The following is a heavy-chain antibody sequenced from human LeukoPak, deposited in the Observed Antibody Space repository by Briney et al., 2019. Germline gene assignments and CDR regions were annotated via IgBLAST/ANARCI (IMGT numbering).Heavy chain of an antibody. CDR2: ISYDGGNK. V-gene: IGHV3-30*03. J-gene: IGHJ4*02. D-gene: IGHD1-7*01. CDR1: GFTFSSYD. Sequence: PGGSLRLSCAASGFTFSSYDMHWVRQAPGKGLEWVTLISYDGGNKYYGDSVKGRFTISRDNSKNTLYLQMDSLRPDDTAVYYCARGVNYAFDYWGQGTPVTVSS. CDR3: ARGVNYAFDY.